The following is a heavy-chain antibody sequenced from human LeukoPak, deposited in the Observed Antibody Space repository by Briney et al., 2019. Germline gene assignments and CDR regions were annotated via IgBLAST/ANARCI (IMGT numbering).Heavy chain of an antibody. Sequence: GSLRLSCAASGFTFSSYSMNWARQPPGKGLEWIGSIYYSGSTNYNPSLKSRVTISVDTSKNQFSLKLSSVTAADTAVYYCARDNLWSSGWTFDYWGQGTLVTVSS. CDR1: GFTFSSYS. J-gene: IGHJ4*02. V-gene: IGHV4-59*01. D-gene: IGHD6-19*01. CDR2: IYYSGST. CDR3: ARDNLWSSGWTFDY.